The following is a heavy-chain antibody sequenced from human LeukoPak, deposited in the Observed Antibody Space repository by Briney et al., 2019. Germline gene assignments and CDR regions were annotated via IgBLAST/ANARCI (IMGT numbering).Heavy chain of an antibody. J-gene: IGHJ4*02. D-gene: IGHD6-13*01. CDR3: ARHALPYGSTWLHRAVDY. CDR1: GDSISSSRYY. V-gene: IGHV4-39*01. CDR2: VYYSGST. Sequence: SETLSLTCTVSGDSISSSRYYWGWIRQPPGKGLEWIGSVYYSGSTYYNPSLKSRVTMSVDTSKSQFSLKLTFVTAADTAVYYYARHALPYGSTWLHRAVDYWGQGTLVTVSS.